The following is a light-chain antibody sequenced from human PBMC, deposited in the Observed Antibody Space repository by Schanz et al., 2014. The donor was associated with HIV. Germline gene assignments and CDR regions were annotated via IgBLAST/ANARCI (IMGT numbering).Light chain of an antibody. CDR3: QYFGNSGGT. CDR2: ATS. CDR1: QSVGASQ. J-gene: IGKJ4*01. V-gene: IGKV3-20*01. Sequence: EIVLTQSPGRLSLSPGERATLSCRASQSVGASQLAWFQLRRGQPPRLLIYATSFRAVGIPDRFSGSGSETDFTLTISGLETEDFAVYYCQYFGNSGGTFGGGTKVEIK.